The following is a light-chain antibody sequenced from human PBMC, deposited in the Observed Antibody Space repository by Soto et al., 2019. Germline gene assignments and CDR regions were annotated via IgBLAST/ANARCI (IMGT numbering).Light chain of an antibody. CDR1: SSNLGANYH. CDR2: GST. CDR3: QSYDNNLSGGV. J-gene: IGLJ3*02. V-gene: IGLV1-40*01. Sequence: QSVLTQPPSVSGAPGQRVTISCTGSSSNLGANYHVHWYQQLPRRAPKLLIYGSTNRPSGVPDRISGSKSGTSASLAITGLQAEDEADYYCQSYDNNLSGGVFGGGTKLTDL.